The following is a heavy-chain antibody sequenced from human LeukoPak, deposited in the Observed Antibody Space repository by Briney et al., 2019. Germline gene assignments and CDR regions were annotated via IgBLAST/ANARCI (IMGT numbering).Heavy chain of an antibody. J-gene: IGHJ4*02. CDR1: GDSFSSNSAA. V-gene: IGHV6-1*01. D-gene: IGHD3-3*01. CDR3: ARCGYDFWSGYYTAFDY. CDR2: TYYRSKLYN. Sequence: SQTLSLTCAVSGDSFSSNSAAWNWIRQSPSRGLEWLGRTYYRSKLYNDYAVSVKSLITINPDTSKNQFSLQLNSVTPEDTAVYYCARCGYDFWSGYYTAFDYWGQGTLVTVSS.